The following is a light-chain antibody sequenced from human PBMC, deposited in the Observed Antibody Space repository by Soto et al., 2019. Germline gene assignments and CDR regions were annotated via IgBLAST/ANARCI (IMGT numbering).Light chain of an antibody. CDR2: EVD. CDR3: KSYAVGSTYV. CDR1: GSDIRYFNY. Sequence: QSALTQPASVSGSPGQSITISCTGTGSDIRYFNYVSWYQQQPGKAPKLMIYEVDNRPSGVSIRFSGSKSGSTASLTISGLQAEDEADYYCKSYAVGSTYVFGTGTKVTVL. V-gene: IGLV2-14*01. J-gene: IGLJ1*01.